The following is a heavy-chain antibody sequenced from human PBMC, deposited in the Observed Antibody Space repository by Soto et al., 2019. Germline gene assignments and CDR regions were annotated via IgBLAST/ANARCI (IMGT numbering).Heavy chain of an antibody. J-gene: IGHJ4*02. Sequence: EVQLVESGGDLVQPGRSLRLSCAASGFTFDDYAMHWVRQTPGKGLEWVSGISWNSGSVTYADSVKGRFTISRDNAKNSLYLQMNSLRAEDTALYYCAKADTVIHTLHYWGQGTLVTVSS. CDR1: GFTFDDYA. V-gene: IGHV3-9*01. D-gene: IGHD4-17*01. CDR3: AKADTVIHTLHY. CDR2: ISWNSGSV.